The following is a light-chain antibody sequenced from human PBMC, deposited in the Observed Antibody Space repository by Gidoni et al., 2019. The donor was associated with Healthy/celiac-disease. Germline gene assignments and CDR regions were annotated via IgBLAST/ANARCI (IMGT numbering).Light chain of an antibody. V-gene: IGKV3-15*01. CDR3: QQYNNWTPYT. CDR2: GAS. CDR1: QSVSSN. J-gene: IGKJ2*01. Sequence: EIVMKQPPATLSVSPGERATLSCRASQSVSSNLAWYQQKPGQAPRLLIYGASTRATGIPARFSGSGSGTEFTLTISSLQSEDFAVYYCQQYNNWTPYTFGQXTKLEIK.